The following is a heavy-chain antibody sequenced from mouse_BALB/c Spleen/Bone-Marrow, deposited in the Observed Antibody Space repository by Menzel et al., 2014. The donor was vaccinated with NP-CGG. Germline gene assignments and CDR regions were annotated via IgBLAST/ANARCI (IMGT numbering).Heavy chain of an antibody. CDR1: GYAFTSYN. J-gene: IGHJ2*01. CDR2: IDPYTGGT. CDR3: ARNLGYGYFDY. Sequence: EVQLVESGPELVKPGASVKVSCKASGYAFTSYNMYWVKQSHGKSLEWIGYIDPYTGGTFYNQKFKGKATLTVDKSSSTAYMHLNSLTSEDSAVYYCARNLGYGYFDYWGQGTTLTVSS. V-gene: IGHV1S135*01. D-gene: IGHD3-1*01.